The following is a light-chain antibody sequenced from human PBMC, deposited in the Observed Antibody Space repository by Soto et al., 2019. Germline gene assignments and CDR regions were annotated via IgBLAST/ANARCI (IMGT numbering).Light chain of an antibody. CDR1: QSISNH. V-gene: IGKV1-39*01. CDR2: AAS. CDR3: QQSYSSPPT. Sequence: DLQMTQSPSSLSASVEDRVIITCRASQSISNHLNWYQQKPGKAPKLLIFAASSLQSGVPSRFIGSRSGPDFTLTISSLQPEDFATYYCQQSYSSPPTFGQGTKVEIK. J-gene: IGKJ1*01.